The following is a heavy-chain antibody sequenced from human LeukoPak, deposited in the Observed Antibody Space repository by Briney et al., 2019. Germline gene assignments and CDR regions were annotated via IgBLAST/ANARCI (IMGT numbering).Heavy chain of an antibody. Sequence: PSGTLSLTCSVSGGSIRSTSYYWGWIRQPPGKGLEWIGSIYYSGSTYYNSSLKSRVTISVDTSKNQLSLRLSSVTAADTAVYYCARALRVRGPDAFDIWGQGTMVTVSS. CDR2: IYYSGST. V-gene: IGHV4-39*07. CDR1: GGSIRSTSYY. J-gene: IGHJ3*02. CDR3: ARALRVRGPDAFDI. D-gene: IGHD3-10*01.